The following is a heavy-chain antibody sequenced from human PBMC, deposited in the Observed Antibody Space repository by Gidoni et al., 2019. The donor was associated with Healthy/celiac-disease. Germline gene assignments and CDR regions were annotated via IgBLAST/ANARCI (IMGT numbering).Heavy chain of an antibody. J-gene: IGHJ4*02. Sequence: QVQLVHSGAEGKKPGSTVKGTCKASGGTFSRYAISSVRPAPGQGLEGMGGIIPIFGTDSYAQKFQGRVTITADESTSTAYLELSSLISEDTAVYYCAREGEMATAIDSWGQGTLVTVS. CDR3: AREGEMATAIDS. V-gene: IGHV1-69*01. CDR1: GGTFSRYA. CDR2: IIPIFGTD. D-gene: IGHD5-18*01.